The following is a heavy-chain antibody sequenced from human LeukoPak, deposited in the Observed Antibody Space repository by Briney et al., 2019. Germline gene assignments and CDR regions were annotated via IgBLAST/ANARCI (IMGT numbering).Heavy chain of an antibody. D-gene: IGHD3-3*01. J-gene: IGHJ4*02. V-gene: IGHV1-2*02. CDR3: ARDFWSGYYHDY. CDR2: INPNSGGT. Sequence: ASVKVSCKASGYTFTSYGISWVRQAPGQGLEWMGWINPNSGGTNYAQKFQGRVTMTRDTSISTAYMELSRLRSDDTAVYYCARDFWSGYYHDYWGQGTLVTVSS. CDR1: GYTFTSYG.